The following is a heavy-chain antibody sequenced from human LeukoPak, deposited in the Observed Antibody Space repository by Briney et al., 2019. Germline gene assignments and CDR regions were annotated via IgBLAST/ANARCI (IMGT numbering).Heavy chain of an antibody. CDR3: ARGTFGPFDY. Sequence: SVEVSCKASGGTFSSYAISWVRQAPGRGLEWMGGIIPIFGTANYAQKFQGRVTITADESTSTAYMELSSLRSEDTAVYYCARGTFGPFDYWGQGTLVTVSS. J-gene: IGHJ4*02. CDR1: GGTFSSYA. D-gene: IGHD3-10*01. V-gene: IGHV1-69*01. CDR2: IIPIFGTA.